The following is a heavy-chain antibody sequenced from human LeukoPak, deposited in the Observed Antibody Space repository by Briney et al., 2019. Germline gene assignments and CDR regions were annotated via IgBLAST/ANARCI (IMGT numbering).Heavy chain of an antibody. D-gene: IGHD3-22*01. V-gene: IGHV1-2*02. Sequence: ASVKLSCKASGYSFTGYFIHWVRQAPGQGLEWMGCTDPNSGDTKYAQKFQGRVSMPRDTSTRTAYMELSRLRSDDTAVYFCARSGSTGYSLDYWGQGTLVTVSS. J-gene: IGHJ4*02. CDR1: GYSFTGYF. CDR3: ARSGSTGYSLDY. CDR2: TDPNSGDT.